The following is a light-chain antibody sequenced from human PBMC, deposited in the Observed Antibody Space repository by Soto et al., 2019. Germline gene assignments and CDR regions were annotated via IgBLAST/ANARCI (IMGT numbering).Light chain of an antibody. J-gene: IGKJ4*01. V-gene: IGKV1-39*01. Sequence: DIQMTQSPSSLSASVGDSVTITCRASQNIFTSLNWLQQKRGRAPKVLISSASTLQSGVPSRFGGSGSGTDFTLTIGSLQPDDYATYYCQQNYSPFVSFGGGTTVEI. CDR2: SAS. CDR3: QQNYSPFVS. CDR1: QNIFTS.